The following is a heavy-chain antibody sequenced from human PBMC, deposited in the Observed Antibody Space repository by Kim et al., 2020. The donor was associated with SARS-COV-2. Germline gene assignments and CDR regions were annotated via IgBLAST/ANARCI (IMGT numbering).Heavy chain of an antibody. CDR3: AKDAQDIVVVVAATPFGYEGRGNLLTEAPAAE. D-gene: IGHD2-15*01. CDR1: GFTFDDYA. Sequence: GGSLRLSCVASGFTFDDYAMHWLRQAPGKGLEWVSLISGDGGSRYYADSVKGRFTISRDNNKNSLYLQMNSLRTEDTDVYYCAKDAQDIVVVVAATPFGYEGRGNLLTEAPAAE. CDR2: ISGDGGSR. V-gene: IGHV3-43*02. J-gene: IGHJ1*01.